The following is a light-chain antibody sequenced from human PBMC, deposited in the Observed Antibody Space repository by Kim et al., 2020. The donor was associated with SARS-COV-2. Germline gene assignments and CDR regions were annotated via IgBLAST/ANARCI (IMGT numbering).Light chain of an antibody. Sequence: GQSITISCTGTSSDVGDNNYISWYQQLPGKAPKLMIYNVRSRPSGVSNRFSGSKSGNTASLTISGLQAEDEADYCCSSYTTSRGWVFGGGTQLTVL. V-gene: IGLV2-14*03. CDR2: NVR. CDR1: SSDVGDNNY. J-gene: IGLJ3*02. CDR3: SSYTTSRGWV.